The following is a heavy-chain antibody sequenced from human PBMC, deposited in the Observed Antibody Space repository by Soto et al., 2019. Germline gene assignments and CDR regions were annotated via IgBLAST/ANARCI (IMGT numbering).Heavy chain of an antibody. CDR1: GFTFSSYG. Sequence: PGGSLRLSCAASGFTFSSYGMHWVRQAPGKGLEWVAVIWYDGSNKYYADSVKGRFTISRDNSKNTLYLQMNSLRAEDTAVYYCARDHNAWVITSPPSFDYWGQGTLVTVSS. CDR2: IWYDGSNK. CDR3: ARDHNAWVITSPPSFDY. D-gene: IGHD3-22*01. V-gene: IGHV3-33*01. J-gene: IGHJ4*02.